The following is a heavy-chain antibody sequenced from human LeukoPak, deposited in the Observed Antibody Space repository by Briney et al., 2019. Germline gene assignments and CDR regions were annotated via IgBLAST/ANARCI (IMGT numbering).Heavy chain of an antibody. V-gene: IGHV3-30*02. CDR2: KQNDGSTT. Sequence: GGSLRLSCAASGFTFSSYGMHWVRQAPGKGLEWVAFKQNDGSTTFYAESVKGRFTISRDNSKNTLYLQMNSLRAEDTAVYYCAKDMGDPYSSGLYFDYWGQGTLVTVSS. D-gene: IGHD6-19*01. CDR3: AKDMGDPYSSGLYFDY. CDR1: GFTFSSYG. J-gene: IGHJ4*02.